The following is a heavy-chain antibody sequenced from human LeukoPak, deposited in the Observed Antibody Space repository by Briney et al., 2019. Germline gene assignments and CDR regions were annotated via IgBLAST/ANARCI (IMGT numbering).Heavy chain of an antibody. J-gene: IGHJ6*02. D-gene: IGHD1-26*01. CDR3: ARQFPEYRGSYYYYYGMDV. CDR2: INHSRGT. V-gene: IGHV4-34*01. Sequence: SETLSRTCAVYGGSFSGCCLSWIRQPPGKGLEWIGEINHSRGTNYKPSLKSRVTISLDTSKNQFSLILTSVTAADSAMYYCARQFPEYRGSYYYYYGMDVWGQGTTVTVSS. CDR1: GGSFSGCC.